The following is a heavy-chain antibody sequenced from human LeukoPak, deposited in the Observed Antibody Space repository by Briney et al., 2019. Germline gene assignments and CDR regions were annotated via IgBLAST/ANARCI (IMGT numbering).Heavy chain of an antibody. J-gene: IGHJ2*01. CDR2: IYYSGST. CDR1: GGSISSSSYY. V-gene: IGHV4-39*07. CDR3: ARDGANWYFDL. Sequence: SETLSLTCTDSGGSISSSSYYWGWIRQPPGKGLEWIESIYYSGSTYYNPSLKSRVTISVDTSKNQFSLKLSSVTAADTAVYYCARDGANWYFDLWGRGTLVTVSS. D-gene: IGHD3-16*01.